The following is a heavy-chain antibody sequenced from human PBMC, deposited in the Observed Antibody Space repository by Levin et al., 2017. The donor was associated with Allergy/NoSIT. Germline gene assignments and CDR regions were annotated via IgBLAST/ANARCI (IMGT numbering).Heavy chain of an antibody. CDR1: GFTFGDYA. J-gene: IGHJ3*02. CDR3: TRMREGHPTAGDSFDI. CDR2: VRSNANGATT. Sequence: GGSLRLSCAASGFTFGDYAMSWFRQAPGQGPEWIGFVRSNANGATTLYAASVIGRFTIPRDDSTAIAYLQMNGLKSEETAVNYGTRMREGHPTAGDSFDIWGQGTRVTVS. D-gene: IGHD2-21*02. V-gene: IGHV3-49*03.